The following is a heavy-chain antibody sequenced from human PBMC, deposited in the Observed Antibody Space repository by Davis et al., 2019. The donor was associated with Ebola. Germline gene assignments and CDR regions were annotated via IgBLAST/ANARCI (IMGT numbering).Heavy chain of an antibody. CDR2: IYYSGST. Sequence: GSLRLSFTVPGGSISSYYWSWIRQPPGKGLEWIGYIYYSGSTNYNPSLKSRVTISVDTSKNQFSLKLSSVTAADTAVYYCARPTVTTPYGMDVWGQGTTVTVSS. V-gene: IGHV4-59*01. CDR1: GGSISSYY. D-gene: IGHD4-17*01. J-gene: IGHJ6*02. CDR3: ARPTVTTPYGMDV.